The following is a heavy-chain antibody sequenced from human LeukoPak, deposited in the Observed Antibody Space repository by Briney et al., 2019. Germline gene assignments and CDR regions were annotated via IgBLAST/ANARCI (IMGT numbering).Heavy chain of an antibody. Sequence: SETLSLTCTVSGDSISSYYWSWIRQPPGKGLEWIGYMYYSGSTNYNPSLKSRVTISVDTSKNQFSLKLSSVTAADTSVYYCAREEGGSGSYYSALNWFDPWGQGTLVTVSS. CDR3: AREEGGSGSYYSALNWFDP. CDR2: MYYSGST. J-gene: IGHJ5*02. D-gene: IGHD3-10*01. CDR1: GDSISSYY. V-gene: IGHV4-59*12.